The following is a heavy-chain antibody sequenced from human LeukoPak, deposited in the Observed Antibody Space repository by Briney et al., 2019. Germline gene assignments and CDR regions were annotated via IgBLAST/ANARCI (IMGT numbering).Heavy chain of an antibody. CDR2: ISYDGSNK. D-gene: IGHD3-22*01. CDR1: GFTFSSFG. CDR3: AKDYDSSGWAAFGI. V-gene: IGHV3-30*18. J-gene: IGHJ3*02. Sequence: GRSLRLSCAASGFTFSSFGMHWVRQAPGKGLEWVAVISYDGSNKYFADSVKGRFTISRDNSKNTLYLQMNSLRAEDTAVYYCAKDYDSSGWAAFGIWGQGTMVTVSS.